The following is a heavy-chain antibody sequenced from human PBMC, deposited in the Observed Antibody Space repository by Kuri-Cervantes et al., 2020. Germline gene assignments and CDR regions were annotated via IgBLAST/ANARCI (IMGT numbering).Heavy chain of an antibody. CDR1: GGSISSGGYS. CDR3: ARHRIAVAAVDY. CDR2: IYHSGST. J-gene: IGHJ4*02. Sequence: SETLSLTCAVSGGSISSGGYSWSWLRQPPGKGLEWIGYIYHSGSTYYNPALKSRVTISVDTSKNQFSLKLSSVTAADTTVYYCARHRIAVAAVDYWGQGTLVTVSS. D-gene: IGHD6-19*01. V-gene: IGHV4-30-2*03.